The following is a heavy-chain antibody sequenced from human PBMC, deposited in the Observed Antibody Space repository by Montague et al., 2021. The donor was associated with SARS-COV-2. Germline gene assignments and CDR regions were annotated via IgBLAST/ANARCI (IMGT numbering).Heavy chain of an antibody. V-gene: IGHV4-39*01. Sequence: SETLSLTCVVSSGSISPSDTHYWGRVRQAPGKGLEWIATTSYSGRTSYNPPLRSRVTISVDTSKNQISLNLRSLTAADTSVYFCARHSTLHAFVPGGQGILVTVSS. CDR2: TSYSGRT. CDR1: SGSISPSDTHY. CDR3: ARHSTLHAFVP. J-gene: IGHJ5*02.